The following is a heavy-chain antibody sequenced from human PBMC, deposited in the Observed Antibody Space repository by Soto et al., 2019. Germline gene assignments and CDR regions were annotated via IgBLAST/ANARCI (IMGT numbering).Heavy chain of an antibody. J-gene: IGHJ4*02. CDR1: GFTFSRYW. V-gene: IGHV3-7*01. D-gene: IGHD3-10*01. CDR2: INQDGTEK. CDR3: AKAPDGSGREYYCDY. Sequence: EVQLVESGGGVVQPGGSLRLSCATSGFTFSRYWMTWVRQVPGKGLEWVANINQDGTEKYYLASVKGRFNISRDNAKDSLDLQMNALSADDTAVYYCAKAPDGSGREYYCDYWGQGTLVTVSS.